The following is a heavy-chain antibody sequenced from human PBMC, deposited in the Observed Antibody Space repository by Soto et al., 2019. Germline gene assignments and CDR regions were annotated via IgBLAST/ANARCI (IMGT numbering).Heavy chain of an antibody. Sequence: GGSLRLSCAASGFSFSSYGMHWVRQAPGKGLEWVAVTWYDGSNTYYADSVKGRFTISRDNTKNTLFLQMNSLRAEDTAVYYCARDWGYSSFGGMDVWGQGTTVTVSS. CDR2: TWYDGSNT. V-gene: IGHV3-33*01. CDR3: ARDWGYSSFGGMDV. J-gene: IGHJ6*02. CDR1: GFSFSSYG. D-gene: IGHD6-13*01.